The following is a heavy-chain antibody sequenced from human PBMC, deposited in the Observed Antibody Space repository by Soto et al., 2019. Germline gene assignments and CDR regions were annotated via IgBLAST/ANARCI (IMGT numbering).Heavy chain of an antibody. D-gene: IGHD2-21*02. CDR2: IWYDGTKK. J-gene: IGHJ5*02. V-gene: IGHV3-33*01. CDR1: GFSLRTYG. Sequence: QVQLVESGGGVVQSGRSLTLSCAASGFSLRTYGMHWLRRAPGKGLEWVSFIWYDGTKKFYANSVKGRSTISKDNSNNILYLRMSGLRAEDTAVYYCAREVVTAVAGSVNWFDPWGQGTLVTVSS. CDR3: AREVVTAVAGSVNWFDP.